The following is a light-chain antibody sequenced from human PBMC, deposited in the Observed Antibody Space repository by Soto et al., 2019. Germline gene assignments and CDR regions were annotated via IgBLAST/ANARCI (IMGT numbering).Light chain of an antibody. CDR2: DAS. CDR3: QQFSSYPLT. Sequence: VLTQSPGTLSLSPGERATLSCRASQSISQSLAWYQQRPGQSPRLLIYDASSRATGIPDRFSGGGSGTDFTLTISRLEPEDFAVYYCQQFSSYPLTFGGGTKVDIK. J-gene: IGKJ4*01. V-gene: IGKV3-20*01. CDR1: QSISQS.